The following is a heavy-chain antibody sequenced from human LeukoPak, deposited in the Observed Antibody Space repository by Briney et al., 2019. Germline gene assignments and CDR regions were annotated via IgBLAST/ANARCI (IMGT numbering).Heavy chain of an antibody. J-gene: IGHJ3*02. Sequence: PSETLSLTCAVSDDSFSSHYWAWIRQPPGKGLEWIGYISYIGSTNYNPSLKSRVTISIDTSKNQFSLKLTSVTAADTAVYYCARDLVTVTKGFDIWGQGTMVSVSS. V-gene: IGHV4-59*11. CDR2: ISYIGST. D-gene: IGHD4-17*01. CDR3: ARDLVTVTKGFDI. CDR1: DDSFSSHY.